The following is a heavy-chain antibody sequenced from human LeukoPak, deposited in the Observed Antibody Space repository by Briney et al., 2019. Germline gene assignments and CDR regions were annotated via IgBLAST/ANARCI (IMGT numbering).Heavy chain of an antibody. V-gene: IGHV4-39*07. D-gene: IGHD3-10*01. CDR1: GGSVSSSSYY. CDR2: IYYSGST. CDR3: ARARDYYGSGER. J-gene: IGHJ4*02. Sequence: SETLSLTCTVSGGSVSSSSYYWGWIRQPPGKGLEWIGSIYYSGSTYYNPSLKSRVTISVDTSKNQFSLKLSSVTAADTAVYYCARARDYYGSGERWGKGTLVTVSS.